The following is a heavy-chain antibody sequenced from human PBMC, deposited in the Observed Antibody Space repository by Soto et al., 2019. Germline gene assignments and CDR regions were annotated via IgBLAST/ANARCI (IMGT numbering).Heavy chain of an antibody. CDR3: ARFSNNWFQTEGMDV. J-gene: IGHJ6*02. V-gene: IGHV4-4*07. Sequence: SEALSLTCTVSVDSITTYYCNWMRQPAGKGLEWIGRIDASGNSNYNPSLNSRVTLSIDTSKKQFSLKLTSVSAADTAVYYCARFSNNWFQTEGMDVWGQGTTVTVSS. CDR1: VDSITTYY. CDR2: IDASGNS. D-gene: IGHD1-1*01.